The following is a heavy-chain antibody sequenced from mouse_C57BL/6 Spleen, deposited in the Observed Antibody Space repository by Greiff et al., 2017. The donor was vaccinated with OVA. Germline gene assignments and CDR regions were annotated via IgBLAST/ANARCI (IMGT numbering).Heavy chain of an antibody. D-gene: IGHD2-3*01. CDR3: ARRRNDGYAMDY. CDR1: GFTFSSYG. V-gene: IGHV5-6*01. CDR2: ISSGGSYT. Sequence: EVQVVESGGDLVKPGGSLKLSCAASGFTFSSYGMSWVRQTPDKRLEWVATISSGGSYTYYPDSVKGRFTISRDNAKNTLYLQMSSLKSEDTAMYYCARRRNDGYAMDYWGQGTSVTVSS. J-gene: IGHJ4*01.